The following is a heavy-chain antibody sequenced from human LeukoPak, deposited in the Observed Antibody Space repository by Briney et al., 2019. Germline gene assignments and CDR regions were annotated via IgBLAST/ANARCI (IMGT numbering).Heavy chain of an antibody. CDR3: ARHVYSGSYYYYYGMDV. Sequence: SETLSLTCAVYGGSFSGYYWGWIRQPPGKGLEWIGEINHSGSTYYNPSLKSRVTISVDTSKNQFSLKLSSVTAADTAVYYCARHVYSGSYYYYYGMDVWGQGTTVTVSS. J-gene: IGHJ6*02. D-gene: IGHD1-26*01. CDR1: GGSFSGYY. V-gene: IGHV4-34*01. CDR2: INHSGST.